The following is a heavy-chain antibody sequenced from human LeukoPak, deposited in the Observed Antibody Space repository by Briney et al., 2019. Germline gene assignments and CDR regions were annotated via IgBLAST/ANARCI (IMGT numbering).Heavy chain of an antibody. CDR1: GFTFSSYE. J-gene: IGHJ4*02. D-gene: IGHD6-19*01. CDR2: ISSRGSTI. V-gene: IGHV3-48*03. Sequence: GGSLRLSCTASGFTFSSYEMNWVRQAPGTGLEWVSYISSRGSTINYADSVKGRFTISRDNAKNSLFLQMNSLRAEDTAVYYCAKDREYSSGWYWNYFDYWGQGTLVTVSS. CDR3: AKDREYSSGWYWNYFDY.